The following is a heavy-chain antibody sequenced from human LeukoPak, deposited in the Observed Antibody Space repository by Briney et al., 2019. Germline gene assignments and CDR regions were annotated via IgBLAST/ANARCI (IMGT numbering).Heavy chain of an antibody. V-gene: IGHV3-11*06. CDR3: ARSAYYYDSSGYYYVDY. Sequence: GGSLRLSCAASGFTFSDYYMSWIRLAPGKGLEWVSYISSSSSYTNYADSVKGRFTISRDNAKNSLYLQMNSLRAEDTAVYYCARSAYYYDSSGYYYVDYWGQGTLVTVSS. J-gene: IGHJ4*02. CDR1: GFTFSDYY. CDR2: ISSSSSYT. D-gene: IGHD3-22*01.